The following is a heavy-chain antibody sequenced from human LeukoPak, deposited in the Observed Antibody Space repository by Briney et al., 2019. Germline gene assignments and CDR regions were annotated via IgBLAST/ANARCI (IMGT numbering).Heavy chain of an antibody. V-gene: IGHV1-3*01. J-gene: IGHJ4*02. D-gene: IGHD6-19*01. CDR3: ARDHSIAVAVYYFDY. CDR2: INAGNGNT. Sequence: ASVKVSCKASGYTFTSYAMHWVRQAPGQRLEWMGWINAGNGNTKYSQKFQGRVTITRDTSASTAYMELSSLRSEDTAVYYCARDHSIAVAVYYFDYWGQGTLVTVSS. CDR1: GYTFTSYA.